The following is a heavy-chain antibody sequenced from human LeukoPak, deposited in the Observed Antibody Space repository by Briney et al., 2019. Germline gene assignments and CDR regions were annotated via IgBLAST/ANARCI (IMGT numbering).Heavy chain of an antibody. Sequence: GGSLRLSCAASEFTFNTYAVSWVRQAPGKGLEWVSAISGDGGITYYADSVRGRFTISRDNSKSTLYLQMNSLRAEDTAVYYCAKDKLKGIAGDWFDPWGQGTLVTVSS. CDR2: ISGDGGIT. CDR1: EFTFNTYA. D-gene: IGHD6-13*01. CDR3: AKDKLKGIAGDWFDP. V-gene: IGHV3-23*01. J-gene: IGHJ5*02.